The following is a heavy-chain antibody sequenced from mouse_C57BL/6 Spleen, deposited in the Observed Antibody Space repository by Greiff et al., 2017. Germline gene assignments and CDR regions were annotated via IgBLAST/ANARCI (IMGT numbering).Heavy chain of an antibody. CDR1: GFTFNTYA. CDR2: IRSKSSNYAT. V-gene: IGHV10-3*01. CDR3: VRDRGGPDDFDY. J-gene: IGHJ2*01. Sequence: EVLLVESGGGLVQPKGSLKLSCAASGFTFNTYAMHWVRQAPGHGLEWVARIRSKSSNYATYYADSVKDRFTISRDDSQSKLYLQMNNLKTEDAAMYYCVRDRGGPDDFDYWGQGTTLTVSS. D-gene: IGHD1-1*02.